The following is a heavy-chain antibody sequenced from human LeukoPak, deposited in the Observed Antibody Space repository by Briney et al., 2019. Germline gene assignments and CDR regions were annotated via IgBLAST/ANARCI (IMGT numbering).Heavy chain of an antibody. CDR2: IGSGADT. J-gene: IGHJ4*02. CDR3: AKVFGEQQLVGDY. Sequence: PGGSLRLSCAASGFAFSSYAMTWVRQAPGKGLEWVSAIGSGADTHYADSVKGRFTISRDSSKNTLYLQMSSLRAEDTAVYYCAKVFGEQQLVGDYWGQGTLVTVSS. D-gene: IGHD6-13*01. CDR1: GFAFSSYA. V-gene: IGHV3-23*01.